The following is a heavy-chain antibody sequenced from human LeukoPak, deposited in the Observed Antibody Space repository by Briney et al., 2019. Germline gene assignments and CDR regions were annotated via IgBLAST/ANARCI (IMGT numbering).Heavy chain of an antibody. CDR3: AKGYSGTYGCLDY. D-gene: IGHD5-12*01. CDR2: ISYDGSNK. J-gene: IGHJ4*02. CDR1: GFTFSSYA. Sequence: PGGSLRLSCAASGFTFSSYAMHWVRQAPGKGLEWVAVISYDGSNKYYADSVKGRFTISRDNSKNTLYLQMNSLRAEDTAVYYCAKGYSGTYGCLDYWGQGTLVTVSS. V-gene: IGHV3-30*04.